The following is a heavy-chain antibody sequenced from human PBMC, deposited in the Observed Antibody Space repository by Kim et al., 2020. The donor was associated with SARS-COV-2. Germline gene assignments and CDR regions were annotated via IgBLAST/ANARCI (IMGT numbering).Heavy chain of an antibody. CDR2: IYHSGST. CDR1: GYSISSGYY. J-gene: IGHJ5*01. CDR3: ARGTFEYSSSSSSRNWF. V-gene: IGHV4-38-2*02. D-gene: IGHD6-13*01. Sequence: SETLSLTCTVSGYSISSGYYWGWIRQPPGKGLEWIGSIYHSGSTYYNPSLKSRVTISVDTSKNQFSLKLSSVTAADTAVYYCARGTFEYSSSSSSRNWF.